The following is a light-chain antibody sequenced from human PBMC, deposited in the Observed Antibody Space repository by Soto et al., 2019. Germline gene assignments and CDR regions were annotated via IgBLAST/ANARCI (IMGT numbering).Light chain of an antibody. CDR2: AAS. J-gene: IGKJ1*01. CDR1: QSLSTN. CDR3: QQYRKWPPT. V-gene: IGKV3-15*01. Sequence: IVMTQSPGTLSVSPGERATLSCRASQSLSTNLAWYQQKPGQAPRLLIYAASTRATGIPARFSGSGSGTEFTLTISSLQSEDVEVYYCQQYRKWPPTFGQGTKVDI.